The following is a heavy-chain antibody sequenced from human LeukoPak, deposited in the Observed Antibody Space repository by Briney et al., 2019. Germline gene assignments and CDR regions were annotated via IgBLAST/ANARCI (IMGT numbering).Heavy chain of an antibody. D-gene: IGHD6-6*01. CDR1: GDSFTNYW. Sequence: GESLKISCKGSGDSFTNYWIGWVRQIPGKGLEWMGFIFPADSNTRYSPSFQGQVTISVDTSIDTAYLQWSSLKASDTAMYYCVRHLALSSPFDYWGPGTLVTVSS. J-gene: IGHJ4*02. V-gene: IGHV5-51*01. CDR3: VRHLALSSPFDY. CDR2: IFPADSNT.